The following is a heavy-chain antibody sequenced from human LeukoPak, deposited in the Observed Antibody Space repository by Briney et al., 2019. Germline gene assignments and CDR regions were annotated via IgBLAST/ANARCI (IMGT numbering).Heavy chain of an antibody. J-gene: IGHJ4*02. CDR1: GFTFSSYS. CDR3: AKDQGAVAGYY. Sequence: AGGSLRLSCAASGFTFSSYSMNWVRQAPGKGLEWVSYISSSSSTIYYADSVKGRFTISRDNAKNSLYLQMNSLRAEDTAVYYCAKDQGAVAGYYWGQGTLVTVSS. V-gene: IGHV3-48*01. CDR2: ISSSSSTI. D-gene: IGHD6-19*01.